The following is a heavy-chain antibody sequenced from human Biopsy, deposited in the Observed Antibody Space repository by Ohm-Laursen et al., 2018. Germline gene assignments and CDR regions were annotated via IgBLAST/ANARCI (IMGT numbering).Heavy chain of an antibody. CDR2: INPGGNST. J-gene: IGHJ4*02. CDR3: VLASFDY. Sequence: GASVKVSCKVSGYTFTTYYIHWVRQAPGQGLEWMGIINPGGNSTAYTQNFQGRVTMTWDTSTTTVYMELSSLRSEDTAVYYCVLASFDYWGQGTLVTVSS. CDR1: GYTFTTYY. V-gene: IGHV1-46*01.